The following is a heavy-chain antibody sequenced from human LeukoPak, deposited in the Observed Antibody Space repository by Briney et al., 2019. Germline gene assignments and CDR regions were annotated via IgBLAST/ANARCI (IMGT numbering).Heavy chain of an antibody. V-gene: IGHV1-46*01. J-gene: IGHJ4*02. CDR3: AGSWAAADLDY. Sequence: GASVKVSCKASGYTFTSYYMHWVRQAPGQGLEWMGIINPSGGSTSYAQKFQGRVTMTRDMSTSTVYMELSSLRSEDAAVYYCAGSWAAADLDYWGQGTLVTVSS. CDR2: INPSGGST. CDR1: GYTFTSYY. D-gene: IGHD3-16*01.